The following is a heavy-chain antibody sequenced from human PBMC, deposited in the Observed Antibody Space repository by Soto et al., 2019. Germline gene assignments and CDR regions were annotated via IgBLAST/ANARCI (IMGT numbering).Heavy chain of an antibody. CDR3: AGEGAFRGGDY. CDR2: IIPILGIA. Sequence: QVQLVQSGAEVKKPGSSVKVSCKASGGTFSSYTISWVRQAPGQGLEWMGRIIPILGIANYAQKFQGRVTITADKPTSTACKELSSLRSEDTAGYYCAGEGAFRGGDYWGQGTLVTVSS. D-gene: IGHD3-16*01. J-gene: IGHJ4*02. CDR1: GGTFSSYT. V-gene: IGHV1-69*08.